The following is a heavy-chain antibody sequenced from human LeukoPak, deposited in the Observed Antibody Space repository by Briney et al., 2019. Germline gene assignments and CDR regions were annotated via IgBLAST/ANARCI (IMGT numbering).Heavy chain of an antibody. Sequence: SGGSLRLSCAASGFTFSSYTMHWVRQAPGKGLEWVAVISYDGSNKYYADSVKGRFTISRDNSKNTLYLQMNSLRAEDTAVYYCVRVLVIVMTYDAFDIWGQGTMVTVSS. D-gene: IGHD2-21*02. CDR2: ISYDGSNK. CDR1: GFTFSSYT. J-gene: IGHJ3*02. CDR3: VRVLVIVMTYDAFDI. V-gene: IGHV3-30*04.